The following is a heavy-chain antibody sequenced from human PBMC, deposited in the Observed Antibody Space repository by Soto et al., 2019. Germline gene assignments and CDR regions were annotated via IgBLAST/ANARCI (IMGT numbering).Heavy chain of an antibody. V-gene: IGHV1-69*18. CDR2: LVPIFGTT. Sequence: QVHLVQSGAEVRKPGSSVRVSCKASGGALSSIAISWVRQAPGLGLVWMGRLVPIFGTTDNSQKFQGRVTIAAEESTGTVYMEMTSVTSEDSAMYYCATDTSLFRGRVADSTWFETWGQGTLVTVSS. D-gene: IGHD3-10*01. J-gene: IGHJ5*02. CDR3: ATDTSLFRGRVADSTWFET. CDR1: GGALSSIA.